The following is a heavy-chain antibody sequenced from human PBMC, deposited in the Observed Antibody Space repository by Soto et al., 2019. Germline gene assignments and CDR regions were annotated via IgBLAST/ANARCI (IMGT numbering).Heavy chain of an antibody. CDR2: ISSTATST. CDR3: VKGGLESDHGTVDN. D-gene: IGHD3-16*01. J-gene: IGHJ4*02. CDR1: GLTFSAYS. V-gene: IGHV3-23*01. Sequence: GGSLRLSCVVSGLTFSAYSMSWVRQDPGKGLEWVSSISSTATSTFYVDSVKGRFTISRDNSKSTFYLQMDNLRVEDTAVYYCVKGGLESDHGTVDNWGQGTLVTVSS.